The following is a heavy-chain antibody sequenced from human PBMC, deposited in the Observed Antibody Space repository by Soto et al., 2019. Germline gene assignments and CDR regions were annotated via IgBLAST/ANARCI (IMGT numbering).Heavy chain of an antibody. J-gene: IGHJ3*02. V-gene: IGHV5-51*01. D-gene: IGHD3-22*01. CDR2: VYPGDSDT. CDR3: ARRPYYYDSSGYPPYGAFDI. Sequence: GESLKISCKGSGYSFTSYWIGWVRQMPGKGLEWMGIVYPGDSDTRYSPSFQGQVTISADKSISTAYLQWSSLKASDTAMYYCARRPYYYDSSGYPPYGAFDIWGQGTMVTVSS. CDR1: GYSFTSYW.